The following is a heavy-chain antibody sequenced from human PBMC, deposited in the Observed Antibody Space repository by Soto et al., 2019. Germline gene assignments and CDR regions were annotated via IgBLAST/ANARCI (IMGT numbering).Heavy chain of an antibody. CDR2: ISDPGSST. D-gene: IGHD2-21*02. Sequence: GGSLRLSCAASGLTFGNYAMNWVRQAPGKGLEWVSSISDPGSSTYYANSVKGRFSMSRDNSKDTLFLQMNSLRAEDTAVYFCAKSLVTPSDAFDLWGRGTLVTVSS. CDR1: GLTFGNYA. V-gene: IGHV3-23*01. CDR3: AKSLVTPSDAFDL. J-gene: IGHJ3*01.